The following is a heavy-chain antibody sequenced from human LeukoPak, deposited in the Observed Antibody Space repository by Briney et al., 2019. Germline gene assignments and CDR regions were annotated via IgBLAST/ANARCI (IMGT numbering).Heavy chain of an antibody. CDR3: ARGIQLVPYGMDV. D-gene: IGHD5-18*01. V-gene: IGHV4-59*01. Sequence: SETLSLTCTVPGGSISSYYWSWIRQPPGKGLEWIGYIHYSGSTNYNPSLKSRVTISVDTSKNQFSLKLSSVTAADTAVYYCARGIQLVPYGMDVWGQGTTVTVSS. CDR2: IHYSGST. J-gene: IGHJ6*02. CDR1: GGSISSYY.